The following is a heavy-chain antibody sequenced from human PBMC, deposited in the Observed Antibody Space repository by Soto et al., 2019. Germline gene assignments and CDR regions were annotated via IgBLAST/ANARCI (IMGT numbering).Heavy chain of an antibody. Sequence: SETLSLTCTVSGGSISSGGYYWSWIRQHPGKRQEWIGYIYYSGSTYYIPSLKRRVTISVDTSKNQFSLKLSSVTAADTAVYYCARGGSYYYDSSGYYYTTPGAFDIWGQGTMVT. CDR1: GGSISSGGYY. CDR2: IYYSGST. V-gene: IGHV4-31*03. D-gene: IGHD3-22*01. J-gene: IGHJ3*02. CDR3: ARGGSYYYDSSGYYYTTPGAFDI.